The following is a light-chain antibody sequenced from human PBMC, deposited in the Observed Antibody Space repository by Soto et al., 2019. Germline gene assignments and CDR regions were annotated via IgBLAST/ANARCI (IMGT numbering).Light chain of an antibody. V-gene: IGKV3-11*01. J-gene: IGKJ3*01. CDR2: GAS. CDR3: QQRSHWPFT. CDR1: QSVSSL. Sequence: EIVLTQSPATLSLSPGDTATLSCRASQSVSSLLAWYQHKPPQAPRLLIHGASNRATCIPARFGGSGSGTESTLTISSLEPDDSAVYYCQQRSHWPFTFGPGTKVDIK.